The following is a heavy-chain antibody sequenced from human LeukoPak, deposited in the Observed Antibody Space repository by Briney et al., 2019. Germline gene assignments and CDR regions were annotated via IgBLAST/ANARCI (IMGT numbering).Heavy chain of an antibody. CDR1: GFTIDDYA. J-gene: IGHJ6*03. CDR2: ISWDGGST. CDR3: AKVRGYCSGGSCYSGFGYMDV. D-gene: IGHD2-15*01. V-gene: IGHV3-43D*04. Sequence: GGSLRLSCAASGFTIDDYAIRWVRQAPGKGLEWVSLISWDGGSTYYTDSVKGRFTTSRDNSKNSLYLQMNSLRDEDTDLCYCAKVRGYCSGGSCYSGFGYMDVWGKGTTVTVSS.